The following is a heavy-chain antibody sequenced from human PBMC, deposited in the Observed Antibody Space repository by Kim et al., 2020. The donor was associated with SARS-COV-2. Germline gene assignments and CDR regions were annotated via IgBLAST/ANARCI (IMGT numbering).Heavy chain of an antibody. D-gene: IGHD3-22*01. J-gene: IGHJ4*02. Sequence: SETLSLSCTVSGGSIINSFNYWGWIRQRPGKGLEWIGSVYHSGSTYDSPSLKSRVTVSVDTSKNQLSLKVTSVTAADTAVYFCARLPHDSSGYVDCWGQGILVTVSS. CDR3: ARLPHDSSGYVDC. CDR2: VYHSGST. V-gene: IGHV4-39*01. CDR1: GGSIINSFNY.